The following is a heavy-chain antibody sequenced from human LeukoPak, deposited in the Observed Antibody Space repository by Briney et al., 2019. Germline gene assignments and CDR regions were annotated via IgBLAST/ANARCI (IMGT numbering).Heavy chain of an antibody. V-gene: IGHV4-59*01. D-gene: IGHD4-17*01. CDR3: ARDPYGDQRFDY. J-gene: IGHJ4*02. Sequence: PSETLSLTCTVSGGSISSYYWSWTRQPPGKGLEWLGYIYYSGSTNYNPSLKSRVTISVDPSKNQFSLKLNSVTAADTAVYYCARDPYGDQRFDYWGQGTLVTVSS. CDR2: IYYSGST. CDR1: GGSISSYY.